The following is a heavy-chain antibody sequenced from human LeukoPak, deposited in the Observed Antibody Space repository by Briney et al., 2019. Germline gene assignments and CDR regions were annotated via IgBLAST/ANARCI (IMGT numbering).Heavy chain of an antibody. CDR3: ASIAPPYVWGSYRYEIDY. Sequence: PSETLSLTCTVSGGSISSSSYYWGWIRQPPGKGLEWIGSIYYSGSTYYNPSLKSRVTISVDTSKNQFSLKLSSVTAADTAVYYCASIAPPYVWGSYRYEIDYWGQGTLVTVSS. J-gene: IGHJ4*02. CDR1: GGSISSSSYY. CDR2: IYYSGST. D-gene: IGHD3-16*02. V-gene: IGHV4-39*07.